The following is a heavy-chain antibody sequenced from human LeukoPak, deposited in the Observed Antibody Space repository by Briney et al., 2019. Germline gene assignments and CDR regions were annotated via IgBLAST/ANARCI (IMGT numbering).Heavy chain of an antibody. CDR2: INPSGGST. J-gene: IGHJ4*02. Sequence: GASVKVSCKASGYTFSSYCIHWVRQAPGRGLEWMGVINPSGGSTSYAQKFQGRVTMARDTSTSTVYLELSSLRSEDTAVYSCARDIDPVTGTAYWGPGTLVTVSS. CDR1: GYTFSSYC. D-gene: IGHD6-19*01. V-gene: IGHV1-46*01. CDR3: ARDIDPVTGTAY.